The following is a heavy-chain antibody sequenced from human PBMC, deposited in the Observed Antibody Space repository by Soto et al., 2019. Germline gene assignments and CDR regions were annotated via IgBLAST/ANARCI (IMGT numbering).Heavy chain of an antibody. D-gene: IGHD1-26*01. CDR2: IYSDGTT. CDR1: GFTVSSTY. V-gene: IGHV3-66*01. Sequence: EVQLVESGGGLAQPGGSLRLSCAASGFTVSSTYMSWLRQAPGKGLEWVSAIYSDGTTYYADSVKGRFTISRDTSKNSVSRQMNCLRGEDTAVYYCAGSRSWPGYFDYWGQGTLVTVSS. J-gene: IGHJ4*02. CDR3: AGSRSWPGYFDY.